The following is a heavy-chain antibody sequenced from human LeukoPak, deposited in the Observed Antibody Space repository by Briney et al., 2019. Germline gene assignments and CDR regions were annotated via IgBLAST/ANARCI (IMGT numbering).Heavy chain of an antibody. D-gene: IGHD3-3*01. J-gene: IGHJ3*02. CDR3: ASSLRNAFDI. V-gene: IGHV3-48*01. Sequence: GGSLRLSCAASGFTFSSYSMNWVRQAPGKGLEWVSYIRSSSSTIYYADSVKGRFTISTDNANNSLYLQMNSLRAEDTAVYYCASSLRNAFDIWGQGTMVTVSS. CDR2: IRSSSSTI. CDR1: GFTFSSYS.